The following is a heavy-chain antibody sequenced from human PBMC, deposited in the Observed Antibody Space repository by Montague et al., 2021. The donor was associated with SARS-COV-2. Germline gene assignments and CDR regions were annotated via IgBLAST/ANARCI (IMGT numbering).Heavy chain of an antibody. Sequence: SLRLSCAASGFTFSSYAMSWVRQAPGKGLEWVSGISGSGGRTYYADSVKGRFTISRDNSKSTLYLQMNSLRAEDTAVYYCASAWSGMAAAYYYYGMDVWGQGTTVTVSS. J-gene: IGHJ6*02. V-gene: IGHV3-23*01. CDR3: ASAWSGMAAAYYYYGMDV. D-gene: IGHD6-13*01. CDR2: ISGSGGRT. CDR1: GFTFSSYA.